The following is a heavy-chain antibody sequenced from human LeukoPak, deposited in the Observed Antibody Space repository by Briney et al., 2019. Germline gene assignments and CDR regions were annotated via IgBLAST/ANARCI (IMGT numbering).Heavy chain of an antibody. CDR3: ARDLITMVRGVTPDY. D-gene: IGHD3-10*01. Sequence: SVKVSCKASGYTFTSYGISWVRQAPGQGLEWMGWISAYNGNTNYAQKLQGRVTMTTDTSTSTAYMELRSLRSDDTAVYYCARDLITMVRGVTPDYWGQGSLVTVSS. J-gene: IGHJ4*02. CDR2: ISAYNGNT. V-gene: IGHV1-18*01. CDR1: GYTFTSYG.